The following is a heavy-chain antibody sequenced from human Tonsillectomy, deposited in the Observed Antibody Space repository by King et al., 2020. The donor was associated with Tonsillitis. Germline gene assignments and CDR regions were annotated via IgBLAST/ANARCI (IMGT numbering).Heavy chain of an antibody. J-gene: IGHJ4*02. CDR3: SKDIWTRHGGGSFDY. D-gene: IGHD3-16*01. Sequence: VQLVESGGGLVQPGRSLRLSCAASEFTFDDYAMHWVRQAPGKGLEWVSGISWNSGSIGYADSVKGPFTISRDNAKNSLYLQMNSLRAEDKALYYCSKDIWTRHGGGSFDYWGQGTLVTVSS. CDR2: ISWNSGSI. CDR1: EFTFDDYA. V-gene: IGHV3-9*01.